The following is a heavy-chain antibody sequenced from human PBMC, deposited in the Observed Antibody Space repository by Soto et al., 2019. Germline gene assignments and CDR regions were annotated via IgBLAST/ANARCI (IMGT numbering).Heavy chain of an antibody. CDR3: AREKGCSGRSCYLIDY. J-gene: IGHJ4*02. V-gene: IGHV4-31*03. D-gene: IGHD2-15*01. CDR1: GGSISSGGYY. Sequence: QVQLQESGPGLVKPSQTLSLTCTVSGGSISSGGYYWSWIRQHPGKGLEWIGYIYYSGSTYYTPSLKSRVTISVDTSKNQFSLKLTSVTAADTAVYYCAREKGCSGRSCYLIDYWGQGTLVTVSS. CDR2: IYYSGST.